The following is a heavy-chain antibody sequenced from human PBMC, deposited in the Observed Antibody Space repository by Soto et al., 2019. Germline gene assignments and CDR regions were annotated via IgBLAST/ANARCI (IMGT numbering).Heavy chain of an antibody. CDR1: GFDASVNY. J-gene: IGHJ6*02. CDR3: VRENYYYGMDV. Sequence: EVQLVESGGTLVQPGGSLRLSCAASGFDASVNYMTWVRQAPGKGLEWVSAINSGGTTFYADSVKGRFTISRDNSKNTLYLQMNSLRVEETAIYYCVRENYYYGMDVWGQGAAVTVSS. CDR2: INSGGTT. V-gene: IGHV3-66*01.